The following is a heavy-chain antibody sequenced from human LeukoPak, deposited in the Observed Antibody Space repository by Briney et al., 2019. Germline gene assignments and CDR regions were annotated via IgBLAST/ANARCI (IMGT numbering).Heavy chain of an antibody. CDR2: IRYDGSNK. CDR1: GFTFSSYG. CDR3: AKEGDCSSTSCYKTSNYYYYMDV. Sequence: GGSLRLSCAASGFTFSSYGMHWVRQAPGKGLEWVAFIRYDGSNKNYADSVKGRFTISRDNSKNTLYLQMNSLRAEDTAVYYCAKEGDCSSTSCYKTSNYYYYMDVWGKGTTVTVSS. J-gene: IGHJ6*03. D-gene: IGHD2-2*02. V-gene: IGHV3-30*02.